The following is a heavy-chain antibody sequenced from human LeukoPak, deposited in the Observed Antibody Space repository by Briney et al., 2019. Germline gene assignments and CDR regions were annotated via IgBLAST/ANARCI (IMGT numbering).Heavy chain of an antibody. D-gene: IGHD6-13*01. CDR2: VSYTGSA. J-gene: IGHJ4*02. Sequence: SETLSLTCTVSGASISSYYWSWIRQPPGKGLEWIGYVSYTGSANYNPSLKSRVTISVDTSKNHFSLKLSSVTAADTAVYYCARDRQQLVFDSWGQGTLVTVSS. CDR1: GASISSYY. V-gene: IGHV4-59*01. CDR3: ARDRQQLVFDS.